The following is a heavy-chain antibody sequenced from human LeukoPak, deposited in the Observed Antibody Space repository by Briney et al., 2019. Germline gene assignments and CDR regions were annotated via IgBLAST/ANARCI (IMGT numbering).Heavy chain of an antibody. J-gene: IGHJ4*02. Sequence: SETLSLTCTVSGGSISSYYWSWIRQPPGKGLEWIGYIYYSGSTNYNPSLKSRVTISVDTSKNQLSLKLSSVTAADTAVYYCARDVGSSGWYYFDYWGQGTLVTVSS. CDR2: IYYSGST. CDR1: GGSISSYY. CDR3: ARDVGSSGWYYFDY. D-gene: IGHD6-19*01. V-gene: IGHV4-59*01.